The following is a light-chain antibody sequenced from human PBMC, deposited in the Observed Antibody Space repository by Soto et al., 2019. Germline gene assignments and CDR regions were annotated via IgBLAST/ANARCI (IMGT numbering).Light chain of an antibody. J-gene: IGLJ1*01. Sequence: QSVLTQPASVSGSPGQSVTISCTGSSSDVGNYNLVSWYQHHPGNAPKLMIYEVNKRPSGLSSRFSGSKSGNTASLTISGLQAEDEADYYCSSYVSSPTSYIFGTGTKVTVL. CDR1: SSDVGNYNL. CDR2: EVN. V-gene: IGLV2-23*02. CDR3: SSYVSSPTSYI.